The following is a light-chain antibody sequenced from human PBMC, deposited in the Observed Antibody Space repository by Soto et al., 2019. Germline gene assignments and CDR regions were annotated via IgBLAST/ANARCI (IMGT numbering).Light chain of an antibody. CDR3: TSYAGSDIWV. Sequence: QSALTQPPSASGSPGQSVTISCTGTSSDFGGYNYVSWYQQYPGKAPKLMIYEVSKRPSGVPDRFSGSKSGKTASLTVSGLQAEDEADYYCTSYAGSDIWVFGGGTKLTVL. CDR2: EVS. V-gene: IGLV2-8*01. CDR1: SSDFGGYNY. J-gene: IGLJ3*02.